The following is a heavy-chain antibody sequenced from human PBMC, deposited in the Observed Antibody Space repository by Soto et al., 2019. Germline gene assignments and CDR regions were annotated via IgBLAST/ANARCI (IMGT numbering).Heavy chain of an antibody. V-gene: IGHV3-64D*06. CDR3: VKVNQRLRYYFEF. J-gene: IGHJ4*01. Sequence: GGSLRLSCSASGFTFSNYAMHWVRQAPGKGLEYISGITSDGDSTWHADSVKDRFTISRDNSKNTLYLQMSSLRVDDTAKYYCVKVNQRLRYYFEFSGPGTLVTVSS. CDR1: GFTFSNYA. D-gene: IGHD6-25*01. CDR2: ITSDGDST.